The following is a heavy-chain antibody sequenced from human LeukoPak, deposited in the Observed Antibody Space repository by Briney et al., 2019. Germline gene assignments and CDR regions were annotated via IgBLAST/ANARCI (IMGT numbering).Heavy chain of an antibody. Sequence: ASVKVSCKASGYTFTGYYKHWVRQAPGQGLEWMGWINPNSGGTNYAQKFQGRVTMTRDTSISTAYMELSRLRSDDTAVYYCAIPSSSFPSPFDYWGQGTLVTVSS. CDR3: AIPSSSFPSPFDY. CDR1: GYTFTGYY. D-gene: IGHD6-6*01. V-gene: IGHV1-2*02. CDR2: INPNSGGT. J-gene: IGHJ4*02.